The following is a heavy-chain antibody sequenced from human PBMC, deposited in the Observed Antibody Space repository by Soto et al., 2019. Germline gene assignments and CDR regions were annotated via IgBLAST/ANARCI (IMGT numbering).Heavy chain of an antibody. CDR2: IIPIFGTA. CDR3: ARDILTGYYNFDY. D-gene: IGHD3-9*01. V-gene: IGHV1-69*13. J-gene: IGHJ4*02. CDR1: GGTFSSYA. Sequence: GASVKVSCKASGGTFSSYAISWVRQAPGQGLEWMGGIIPIFGTANYAQNFQGRVTFTADESTSTAYIELSSLSFEDTAVYYCARDILTGYYNFDYWGQGPLVTVSS.